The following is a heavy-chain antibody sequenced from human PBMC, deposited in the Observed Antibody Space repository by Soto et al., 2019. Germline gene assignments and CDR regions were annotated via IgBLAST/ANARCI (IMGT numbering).Heavy chain of an antibody. Sequence: EVQLLESGGGLVQPGGSLRLSCAASGFTFSSYAMSWVRQAPGKGLEWVSAISGSGGSTYYADSVKGRFTISRDNSKNTLYLQMNSLRAEDTAVYYCAKTMVRGVITYYYYGMDVWGQGTTVTVSS. CDR2: ISGSGGST. J-gene: IGHJ6*02. V-gene: IGHV3-23*01. CDR3: AKTMVRGVITYYYYGMDV. D-gene: IGHD3-10*01. CDR1: GFTFSSYA.